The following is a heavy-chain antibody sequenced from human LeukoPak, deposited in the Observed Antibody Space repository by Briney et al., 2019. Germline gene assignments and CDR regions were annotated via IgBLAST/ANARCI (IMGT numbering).Heavy chain of an antibody. CDR2: INPSCGST. Sequence: ASVNVSCKASGCTFTSYYMHWVRQAPGHGLEWMGIINPSCGSTSYAQKFQGRVTMTRDTSTSTVYMELSSLRSEDTAVYYCARDLSSSSDYYYYYGMAVWGQGTTVTVSS. D-gene: IGHD6-6*01. V-gene: IGHV1-46*01. CDR1: GCTFTSYY. CDR3: ARDLSSSSDYYYYYGMAV. J-gene: IGHJ6*02.